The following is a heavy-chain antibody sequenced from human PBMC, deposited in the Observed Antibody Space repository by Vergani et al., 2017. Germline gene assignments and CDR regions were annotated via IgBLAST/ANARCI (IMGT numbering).Heavy chain of an antibody. CDR1: GGTFSSYA. D-gene: IGHD3-22*01. CDR2: SIPIFGTA. J-gene: IGHJ4*02. Sequence: QVQLVQSGAEVKKPGSSVKVSCKASGGTFSSYAISWVRQAPGQGLEWMGGSIPIFGTANYAQKFQGRVTITADESTSTAYMELSSLRSEDTAVYYCAREAYGYYYDSSGYYHEFDYWGQGTLVTVSS. V-gene: IGHV1-69*01. CDR3: AREAYGYYYDSSGYYHEFDY.